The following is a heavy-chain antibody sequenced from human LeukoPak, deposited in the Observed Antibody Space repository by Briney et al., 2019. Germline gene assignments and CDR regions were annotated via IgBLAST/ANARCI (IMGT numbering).Heavy chain of an antibody. J-gene: IGHJ5*02. V-gene: IGHV1-18*01. Sequence: GASVTLSFTASGYTFTIYGITWVRRAQGQGLGLVGGISAYNGNTNYSYKHPGSVNITTYTSTSTAYMELRSLRSDDTAVYYWARAEYDFQDKPLFDPWGQGTLVTVSS. CDR1: GYTFTIYG. CDR2: ISAYNGNT. CDR3: ARAEYDFQDKPLFDP. D-gene: IGHD3-3*01.